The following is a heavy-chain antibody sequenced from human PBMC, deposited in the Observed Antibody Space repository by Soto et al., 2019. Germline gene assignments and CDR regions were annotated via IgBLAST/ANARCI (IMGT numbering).Heavy chain of an antibody. J-gene: IGHJ3*02. CDR2: IIPIFGTA. CDR1: GGTFSSYA. D-gene: IGHD2-21*02. V-gene: IGHV1-69*06. Sequence: ASVKVSCKASGGTFSSYAISWVRQAPGQGLEWMGGIIPIFGTANYAQKFQGRVTITADKSTSTAYMELSSLRSEDTAVYYCARDIVVVTGHDAFDIWGQGTMVTVSS. CDR3: ARDIVVVTGHDAFDI.